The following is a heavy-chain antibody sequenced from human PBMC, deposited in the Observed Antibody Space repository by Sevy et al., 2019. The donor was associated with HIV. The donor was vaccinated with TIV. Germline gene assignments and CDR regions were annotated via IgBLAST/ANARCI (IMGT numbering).Heavy chain of an antibody. Sequence: GGSLRLSCAASGFTFSSYAMSWVRQAPGKGLEWVSAISYSGGSTNYADSVKGRFTISRDNSKNTLYLQMNSLRAEDTAVYYCAKVLGYCSSTSCPKYYYGMDVWGQGTTVTVSS. CDR1: GFTFSSYA. CDR3: AKVLGYCSSTSCPKYYYGMDV. V-gene: IGHV3-23*01. D-gene: IGHD2-2*01. CDR2: ISYSGGST. J-gene: IGHJ6*02.